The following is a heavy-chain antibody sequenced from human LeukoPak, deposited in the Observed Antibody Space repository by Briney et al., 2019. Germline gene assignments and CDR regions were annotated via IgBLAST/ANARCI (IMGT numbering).Heavy chain of an antibody. Sequence: SETLSLTCTVSGGSISSYYWSWIRQPPGKGLGWIGYIYYSGSTNYNPSLKSRVTISVDTSKNQFSLKLSSVTAADTAVYYCARAEAEMATIYDAFDIWGQGTMVTASS. CDR3: ARAEAEMATIYDAFDI. CDR2: IYYSGST. V-gene: IGHV4-59*01. J-gene: IGHJ3*02. D-gene: IGHD5-24*01. CDR1: GGSISSYY.